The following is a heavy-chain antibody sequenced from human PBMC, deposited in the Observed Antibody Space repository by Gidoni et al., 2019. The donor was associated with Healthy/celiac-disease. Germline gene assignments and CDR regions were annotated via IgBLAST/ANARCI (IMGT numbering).Heavy chain of an antibody. Sequence: QVQLQESGPGLVQPSQTLSLPCTVSGGSISRGDYYWSWIRQPPGKGLEWIGYIYYIGSTYYNTSRKSRVTISVDTSKNQFALKLSSVTAADTAVYYCASAGNAGPFDYWGQGTLVTVSS. V-gene: IGHV4-30-4*01. CDR1: GGSISRGDYY. J-gene: IGHJ4*02. D-gene: IGHD2-8*01. CDR3: ASAGNAGPFDY. CDR2: IYYIGST.